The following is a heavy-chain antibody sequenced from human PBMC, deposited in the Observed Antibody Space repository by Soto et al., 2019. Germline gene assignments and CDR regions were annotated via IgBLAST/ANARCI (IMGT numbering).Heavy chain of an antibody. V-gene: IGHV4-4*07. CDR1: GGSISSYY. D-gene: IGHD3-22*01. CDR2: IYTSGST. CDR3: AREQYYYDSSAYLMDY. Sequence: QVQLQESGPGLVKPSETLSLTCTVSGGSISSYYWSWIRQPAGKGLEWIGRIYTSGSTNYNPSLKSRVTMSVDTSKKKFSRKLSSVTAADTAVYYCAREQYYYDSSAYLMDYWGQGTLVNVSS. J-gene: IGHJ4*02.